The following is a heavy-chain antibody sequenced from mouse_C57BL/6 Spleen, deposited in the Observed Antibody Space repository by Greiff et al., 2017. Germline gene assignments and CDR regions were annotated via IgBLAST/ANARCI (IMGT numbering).Heavy chain of an antibody. V-gene: IGHV6-3*01. Sequence: VQLKQSGGGLVQPGGSMKLSCVASGFTFSNYWMNWVRQSPEKGLEWVAQIRLKSDNYATHYAESVKGRFTISRDDSKSSVYLQMNNLRAEDTGIYYCTGGGSSYWYFDVWGTGTTVTVSS. CDR1: GFTFSNYW. CDR3: TGGGSSYWYFDV. CDR2: IRLKSDNYAT. D-gene: IGHD1-1*01. J-gene: IGHJ1*03.